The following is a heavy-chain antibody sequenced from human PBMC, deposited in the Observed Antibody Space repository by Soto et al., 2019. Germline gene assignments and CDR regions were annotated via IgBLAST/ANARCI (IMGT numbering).Heavy chain of an antibody. D-gene: IGHD3-3*01. CDR2: IRSKAYGGTT. J-gene: IGHJ6*02. V-gene: IGHV3-49*03. CDR3: TRDLALRFLEWLSNYYYYYGMDV. CDR1: GFTFGDYA. Sequence: PGGSRRLSCTPSGFTFGDYAMSWFRQAPGKGRGWVGFIRSKAYGGTTEYAASVKGRFTISRDDSKSIAYLQMNSLKTEDTPVYYFTRDLALRFLEWLSNYYYYYGMDVWGQGTTVTVSS.